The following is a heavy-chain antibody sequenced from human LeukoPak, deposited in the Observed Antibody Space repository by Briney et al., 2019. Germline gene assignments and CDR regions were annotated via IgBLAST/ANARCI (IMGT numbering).Heavy chain of an antibody. CDR3: ARLNGSPFDY. V-gene: IGHV3-48*01. CDR1: GFTFSSYS. D-gene: IGHD1-26*01. Sequence: GGSLRLSCAASGFTFSSYSMNWVRQAPGKGLEWVSYISSSSSTIYYADSVKGRFTISRDNAKSSLYLQMNSLRAEDTAVYYCARLNGSPFDYWGQGTLVTVSS. CDR2: ISSSSSTI. J-gene: IGHJ4*02.